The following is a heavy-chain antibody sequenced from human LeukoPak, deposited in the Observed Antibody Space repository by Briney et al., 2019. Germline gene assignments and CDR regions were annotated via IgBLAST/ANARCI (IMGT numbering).Heavy chain of an antibody. J-gene: IGHJ6*03. V-gene: IGHV1-18*01. CDR1: GYTFTSYG. CDR2: ISAYNANT. D-gene: IGHD1-26*01. Sequence: ASVKVSCKASGYTFTSYGISWVRQAPGQGLEWMGWISAYNANTNYAQKLQGRVTMTTDTSTSTAYMELRSLRSDDTAVYYCARGVGYYYYYYMDVWGKGTTVTVSS. CDR3: ARGVGYYYYYYMDV.